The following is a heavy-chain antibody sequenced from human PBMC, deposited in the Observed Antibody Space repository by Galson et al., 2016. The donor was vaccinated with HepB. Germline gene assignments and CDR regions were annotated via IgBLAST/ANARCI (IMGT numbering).Heavy chain of an antibody. CDR2: INTGNGNI. D-gene: IGHD3-10*01. Sequence: SVKVSCKASGYSFTNYAIHWVRQAPGHGLEWMGWINTGNGNIKCSQKFQDRVTITRDTSATTAYMELSSLRSEDTSVYYCARAHYYGSGWGVDHWGQGTLVTVSS. J-gene: IGHJ5*02. V-gene: IGHV1-3*04. CDR1: GYSFTNYA. CDR3: ARAHYYGSGWGVDH.